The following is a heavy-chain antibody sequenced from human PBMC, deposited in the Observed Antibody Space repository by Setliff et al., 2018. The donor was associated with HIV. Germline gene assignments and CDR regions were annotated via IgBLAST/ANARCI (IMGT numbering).Heavy chain of an antibody. D-gene: IGHD4-4*01. CDR3: AKDGDYRNGDYDAFDI. CDR1: GFTFSSYG. V-gene: IGHV3-30*02. Sequence: GGSLRLSCAAFGFTFSSYGMHWVRQAPGKGLEWVAFMKYDESSEYYADSVKGRVTISRDNSKNTVDLQMNSLRTEDTAVYYCAKDGDYRNGDYDAFDIWGLGTMVT. J-gene: IGHJ3*02. CDR2: MKYDESSE.